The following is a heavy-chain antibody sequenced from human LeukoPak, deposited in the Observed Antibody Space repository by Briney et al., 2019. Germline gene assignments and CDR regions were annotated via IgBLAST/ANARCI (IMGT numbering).Heavy chain of an antibody. CDR2: IKQDGSEK. J-gene: IGHJ5*02. CDR1: GFTFSSYW. V-gene: IGHV3-7*01. D-gene: IGHD3-16*01. CDR3: VRGLRFDP. Sequence: GGSLRLSCAASGFTFSSYWMIWVRQAAGKGLEWVANIKQDGSEKYYVDSVKGRYTISRDNAKNSLYLQMNSLKAEDTAVYYCVRGLRFDPWGQGTLDTVSS.